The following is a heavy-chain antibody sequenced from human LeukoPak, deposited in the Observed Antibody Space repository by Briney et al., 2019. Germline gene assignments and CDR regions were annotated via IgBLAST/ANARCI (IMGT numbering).Heavy chain of an antibody. CDR3: ARESPACGEDCYFDY. CDR2: ISYDGTNK. V-gene: IGHV3-30-3*01. Sequence: PGGSLRLSYAASGFTFGSYAMHWVRQAPGRGLEWVAGISYDGTNKYYADSVEGRFTISRDNSKNTLYLQMNSLRTDDTAVYYCARESPACGEDCYFDYWGQGTLVTVSS. CDR1: GFTFGSYA. J-gene: IGHJ4*02. D-gene: IGHD2-21*02.